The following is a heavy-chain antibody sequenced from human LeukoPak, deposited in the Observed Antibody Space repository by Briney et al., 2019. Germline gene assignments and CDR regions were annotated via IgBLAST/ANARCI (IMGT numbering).Heavy chain of an antibody. CDR1: GGSISSGSYY. CDR3: ARGLEYFQH. D-gene: IGHD5-12*01. Sequence: SQTLSLTCTVSGGSISSGSYYWSWIRQPAGTGLEWIGRIYTSGSTNYNPSLKSRVTISVDTSKNQFPLKLSSVTAADTAVYYCARGLEYFQHWGQGTLVTVSS. CDR2: IYTSGST. J-gene: IGHJ1*01. V-gene: IGHV4-61*02.